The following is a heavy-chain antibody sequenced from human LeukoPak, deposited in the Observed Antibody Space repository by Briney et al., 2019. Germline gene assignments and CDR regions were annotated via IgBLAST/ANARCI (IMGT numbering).Heavy chain of an antibody. CDR2: ISGSGGST. CDR1: GFTFSSYG. V-gene: IGHV3-23*01. Sequence: PGGSLRLSCAASGFTFSSYGLTLVRQAPGKGLEWVSGISGSGGSTYYEDSVKGRLTISRDNSKNTLYLQMNSLRAEDTAVYYCAKNSGGTCYSHLDYWGQGTLVTVSS. J-gene: IGHJ4*02. CDR3: AKNSGGTCYSHLDY. D-gene: IGHD2-15*01.